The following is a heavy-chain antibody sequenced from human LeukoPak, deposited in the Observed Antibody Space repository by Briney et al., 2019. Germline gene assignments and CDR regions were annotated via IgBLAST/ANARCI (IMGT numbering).Heavy chain of an antibody. Sequence: ASVKVCCKASGYTFTSYDINWVRQATGQGLEWMGWMNPNSGNTGYAQKFQGRVTMTRNISISTAYMELSSLRSEDTAVYYCARGAGPTTSPNYYDSSGYYLWYFDYWGQGTLVTVSS. D-gene: IGHD3-22*01. J-gene: IGHJ4*02. CDR3: ARGAGPTTSPNYYDSSGYYLWYFDY. V-gene: IGHV1-8*01. CDR1: GYTFTSYD. CDR2: MNPNSGNT.